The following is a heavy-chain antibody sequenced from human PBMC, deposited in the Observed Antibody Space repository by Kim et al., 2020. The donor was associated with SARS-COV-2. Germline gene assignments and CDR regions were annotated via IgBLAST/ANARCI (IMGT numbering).Heavy chain of an antibody. V-gene: IGHV3-23*01. D-gene: IGHD3-22*01. J-gene: IGHJ3*02. Sequence: FTISRDNSKNTLYLQMNSLRAEDTAVYYCAKSIGLWYYDSSGYYHDAFDIWGQGTMVTVSS. CDR3: AKSIGLWYYDSSGYYHDAFDI.